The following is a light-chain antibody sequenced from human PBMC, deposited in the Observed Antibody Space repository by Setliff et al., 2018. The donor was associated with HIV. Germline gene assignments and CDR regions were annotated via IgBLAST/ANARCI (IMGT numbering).Light chain of an antibody. Sequence: QSALTQPASVSGSPGQSITISCAGISSDVGGYTYVSWYQQHPGKAPKLMIYDVSNRPSGVSIRFSGSKSGNTASLTISGLQAEDEADYYCSSYTSSTPLYVFGPGTKVTVL. CDR1: SSDVGGYTY. CDR3: SSYTSSTPLYV. CDR2: DVS. V-gene: IGLV2-14*03. J-gene: IGLJ1*01.